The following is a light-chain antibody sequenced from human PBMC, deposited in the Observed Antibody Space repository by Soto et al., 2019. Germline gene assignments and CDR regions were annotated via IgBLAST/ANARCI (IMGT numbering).Light chain of an antibody. J-gene: IGLJ2*01. CDR3: QVWDSNTAHVV. Sequence: SYELTQPLSVSVALGQTAIITCGGNNIGSKNVHWYQQKPGQAPVLVIDRDRNRPSWIPERFSGSSSRNTATLTISRAQAGDEADYYCQVWDSNTAHVVFGGGTQLTVL. V-gene: IGLV3-9*01. CDR1: NIGSKN. CDR2: RDR.